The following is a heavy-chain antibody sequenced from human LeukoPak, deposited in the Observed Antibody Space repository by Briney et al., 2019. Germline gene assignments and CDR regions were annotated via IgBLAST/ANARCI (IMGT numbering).Heavy chain of an antibody. V-gene: IGHV4-31*03. CDR1: GGSISSGGYY. CDR3: ARDRGYGDYTEGYYYYGMDV. CDR2: IYYSGST. J-gene: IGHJ6*02. Sequence: PSQTLSLTCTVSGGSISSGGYYWSWIRQHPGKGLEWIGYIYYSGSTYYNPSLKSRVTISVDTSKNQFSLKLSSVTAADTAVYYCARDRGYGDYTEGYYYYGMDVWGQGTTVTVSS. D-gene: IGHD4-17*01.